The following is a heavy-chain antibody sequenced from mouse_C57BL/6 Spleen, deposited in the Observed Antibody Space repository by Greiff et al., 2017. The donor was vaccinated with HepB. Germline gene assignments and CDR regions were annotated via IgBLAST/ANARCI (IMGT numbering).Heavy chain of an antibody. CDR2: ISDGGSYT. CDR1: GFTFSSYA. V-gene: IGHV5-4*01. Sequence: EVQLVESGGGLVKPGGSLKLSCAASGFTFSSYAMSWVRQTPEKRLEWVATISDGGSYTYYPDNVKGRFTISRDNAKNNLYLQMSHLKSEDTAMYYCARDRINYYGSSYAPFAYWGQGTLVTVSA. D-gene: IGHD1-1*01. CDR3: ARDRINYYGSSYAPFAY. J-gene: IGHJ3*01.